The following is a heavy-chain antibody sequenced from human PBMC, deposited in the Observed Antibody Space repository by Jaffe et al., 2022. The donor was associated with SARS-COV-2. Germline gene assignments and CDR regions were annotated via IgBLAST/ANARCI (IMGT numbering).Heavy chain of an antibody. CDR2: ISWNSGSI. CDR1: GFTFDDYA. D-gene: IGHD5-12*01. CDR3: AKGGELDGYQYRAAFDI. V-gene: IGHV3-9*01. J-gene: IGHJ3*02. Sequence: EVQLVESGGGLVQPGRSLRLSCAASGFTFDDYAMHWVRQAPGKGLEWVSGISWNSGSIGYADSVKGRFTISRDNAKNSLYLQMNSLRAEDTALYYCAKGGELDGYQYRAAFDIWGQGTMVTVSS.